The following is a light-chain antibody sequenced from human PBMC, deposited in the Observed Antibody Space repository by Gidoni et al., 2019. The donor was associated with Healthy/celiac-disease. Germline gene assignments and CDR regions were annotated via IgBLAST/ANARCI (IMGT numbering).Light chain of an antibody. V-gene: IGKV1-5*01. Sequence: GDRVTITCRARQSLSSRLAWCQQKPGKAPQLLIYYAASLESGVPSRCSGSGSGKEFTLTISSLQPDDVATDYCQQYNSYSPWTFXQXTKVEIK. CDR3: QQYNSYSPWT. J-gene: IGKJ1*01. CDR2: YAA. CDR1: QSLSSR.